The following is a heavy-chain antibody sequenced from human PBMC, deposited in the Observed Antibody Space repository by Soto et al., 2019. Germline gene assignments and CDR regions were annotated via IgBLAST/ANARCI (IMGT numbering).Heavy chain of an antibody. CDR1: GFTLSSYA. Sequence: QPGGSLRLSCAASGFTLSSYAIHWVRQAPGKGLEWVTVISKGGSNLYFADSVKGRFTISRDNSKNTLYLQMNSLRSEDTAVYYCAREVEYTSAFGISSSFDYWGQGTLVTVSS. CDR2: ISKGGSNL. CDR3: AREVEYTSAFGISSSFDY. V-gene: IGHV3-30-3*01. J-gene: IGHJ4*02. D-gene: IGHD6-19*01.